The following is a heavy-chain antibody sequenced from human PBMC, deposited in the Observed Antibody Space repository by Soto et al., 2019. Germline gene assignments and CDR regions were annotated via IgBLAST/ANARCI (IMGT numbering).Heavy chain of an antibody. D-gene: IGHD2-21*01. CDR2: ISYDGTKK. Sequence: QVQLAESGGGVVQPGRSLRLSCATSGLVSNDYDIHWVRQAPGKGLAWLASISYDGTKKYYAESVKGRFTISRDNSKNTLSLQLNSLGAEDTAVYYCSRGIKGGLDAWGPGTLVTVSS. CDR1: GLVSNDYD. V-gene: IGHV3-30*03. J-gene: IGHJ5*02. CDR3: SRGIKGGLDA.